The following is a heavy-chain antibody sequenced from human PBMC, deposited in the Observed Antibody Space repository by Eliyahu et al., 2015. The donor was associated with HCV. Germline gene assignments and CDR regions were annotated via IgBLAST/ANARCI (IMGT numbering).Heavy chain of an antibody. V-gene: IGHV5-51*01. CDR2: IXXGDSDT. D-gene: IGHD3-10*01. CDR1: GXNFTNSW. Sequence: EVQLVQSGAEVKKPGEXLKISCKGSGXNFTNSWIGWVRQMPGKGLXWXGIIXXGDSDTKYSPSFQGHVTISAEKSISTAYLQWSSLKASDTAMYYCARHSSYASGRYDAFDIWGQGTMVTVSS. CDR3: ARHSSYASGRYDAFDI. J-gene: IGHJ3*02.